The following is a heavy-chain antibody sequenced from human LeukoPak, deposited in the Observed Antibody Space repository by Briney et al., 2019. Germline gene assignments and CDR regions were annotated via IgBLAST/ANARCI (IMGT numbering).Heavy chain of an antibody. J-gene: IGHJ4*02. V-gene: IGHV4-59*01. CDR2: IYYSGST. CDR3: AAGYSGDDAVDY. D-gene: IGHD5-12*01. CDR1: GGSISSYY. Sequence: SETLSLTCTVSGGSISSYYWSWIRQPPGKGLEWIGYIYYSGSTNYNPSLKSRVTISVDTSKNQFSLKLSSVTAADTAVYYCAAGYSGDDAVDYWGQGTLVTVSS.